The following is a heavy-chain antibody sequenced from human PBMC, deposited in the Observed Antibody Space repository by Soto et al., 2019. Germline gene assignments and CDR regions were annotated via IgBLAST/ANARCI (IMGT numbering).Heavy chain of an antibody. J-gene: IGHJ4*02. CDR2: IWYDGSNK. V-gene: IGHV3-33*01. D-gene: IGHD3-10*01. CDR1: GFTFSSYG. Sequence: QVQLVESGGGVVQPGRSLRLSCAASGFTFSSYGMHWVRQAPGKGLEWVAVIWYDGSNKYYADSVKGRFTISRDNSKNTLYLKMNSLSAEDTAVYYCARDSTGRGFDYWGQGTLVTVSS. CDR3: ARDSTGRGFDY.